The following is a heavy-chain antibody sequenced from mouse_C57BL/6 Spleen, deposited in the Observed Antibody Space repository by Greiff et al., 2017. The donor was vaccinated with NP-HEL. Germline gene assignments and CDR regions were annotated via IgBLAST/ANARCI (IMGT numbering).Heavy chain of an antibody. CDR2: IYPGSGNT. Sequence: VQLQQSGAELVRPGASVKLSCKASGYTFTDYYINWVKQRPGQGLEWIARIYPGSGNTYYNEKFKGKATLTAEKSSSTAYMQLSSLTSEDSAVYFCARYGNYSWFAYWGQGTLVTVSA. V-gene: IGHV1-76*01. CDR1: GYTFTDYY. D-gene: IGHD2-1*01. CDR3: ARYGNYSWFAY. J-gene: IGHJ3*01.